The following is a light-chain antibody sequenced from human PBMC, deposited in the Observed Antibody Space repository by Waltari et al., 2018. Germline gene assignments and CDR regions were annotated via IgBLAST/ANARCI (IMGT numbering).Light chain of an antibody. CDR2: EVT. CDR3: CSFAGSTTVI. CDR1: SRDVGGYDL. J-gene: IGLJ2*01. Sequence: QYDMTLPASVSGSPGQSITISCTGPSRDVGGYDLVSWYQQHPGEVPKLMIYEVTKRPSGISNRFSASKSGNTASLTISGLQADDEADYYCCSFAGSTTVIFGGGTRLTVL. V-gene: IGLV2-23*02.